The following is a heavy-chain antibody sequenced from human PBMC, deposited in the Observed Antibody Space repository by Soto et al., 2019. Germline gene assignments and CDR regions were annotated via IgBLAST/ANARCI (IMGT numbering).Heavy chain of an antibody. CDR2: IIPIFGTA. CDR3: AKVRYSSPMGYYYGMDV. V-gene: IGHV1-69*01. CDR1: RVAFSKFI. D-gene: IGHD6-19*01. J-gene: IGHJ6*02. Sequence: QAQLEQSGGEVKKPGSSVKVSCKASRVAFSKFIVTWVRQAPGLGLEWVGGIIPIFGTANYAQKFQGRVTITADESTGTSYMGVNNLRSEDTAVYYCAKVRYSSPMGYYYGMDVWGQGTTVTVSS.